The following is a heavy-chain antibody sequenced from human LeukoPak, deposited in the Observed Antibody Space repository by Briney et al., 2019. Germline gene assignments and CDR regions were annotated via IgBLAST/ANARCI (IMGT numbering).Heavy chain of an antibody. CDR2: IYHSGST. J-gene: IGHJ4*02. V-gene: IGHV4-30-2*01. CDR3: ARVGPRYGDSYYFDY. CDR1: GGSISSGGYS. Sequence: PSETLSLTCAVSGGSISSGGYSWTWVRQPPGKGLEWIGYIYHSGSTYYNPSLKSRVTISVDRSKNQFSLKLSSVTAADTAVYYCARVGPRYGDSYYFDYWGQGRLVTVSS. D-gene: IGHD4-17*01.